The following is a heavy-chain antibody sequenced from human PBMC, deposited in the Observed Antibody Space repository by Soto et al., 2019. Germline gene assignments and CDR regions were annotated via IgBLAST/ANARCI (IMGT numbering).Heavy chain of an antibody. J-gene: IGHJ4*02. CDR1: GFTFSSYS. D-gene: IGHD6-6*01. CDR3: ARVVGSSSSPRIDY. CDR2: ISSSSSYI. Sequence: EVQLVESGGGLVKPGGSLRLSCAASGFTFSSYSMNWVRQAPGKGLEWVSSISSSSSYIYYADSVKGRFTISRDNAKSSLYLQMNSLRAEDTAVYYCARVVGSSSSPRIDYWGQGTLVTVSS. V-gene: IGHV3-21*01.